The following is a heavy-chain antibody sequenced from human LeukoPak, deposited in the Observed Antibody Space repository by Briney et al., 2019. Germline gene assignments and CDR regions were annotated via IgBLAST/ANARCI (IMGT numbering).Heavy chain of an antibody. Sequence: GGSLRLSCAASGFTFSSYGIHWVRQAPGKGLEWVAFIRYDGSDKFYADSVKGRFTISRDNSKNMLYLQMNSLRTEDTAVYYCAKTVEVERQGDAFDIWGQGTMVTVSS. CDR1: GFTFSSYG. J-gene: IGHJ3*02. D-gene: IGHD1-1*01. CDR3: AKTVEVERQGDAFDI. CDR2: IRYDGSDK. V-gene: IGHV3-30*02.